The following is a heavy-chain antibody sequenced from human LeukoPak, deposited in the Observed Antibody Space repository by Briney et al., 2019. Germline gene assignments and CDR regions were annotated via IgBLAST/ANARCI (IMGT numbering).Heavy chain of an antibody. CDR2: IYSTGST. V-gene: IGHV4-59*08. CDR3: ARHRAQNYYHGMDV. J-gene: IGHJ6*02. Sequence: PSETLSLTCTVSGGSISNYYWSWIRQPPGKGLEWIGHIYSTGSTTYSPSLKSRVIMSADTSKNQFSLKVTSVTAADTAVYYCARHRAQNYYHGMDVWGQGTTVTVSS. CDR1: GGSISNYY.